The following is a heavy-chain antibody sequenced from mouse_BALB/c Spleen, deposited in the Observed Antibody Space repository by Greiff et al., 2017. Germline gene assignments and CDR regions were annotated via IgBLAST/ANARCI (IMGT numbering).Heavy chain of an antibody. J-gene: IGHJ4*01. CDR3: ARKGYGNYGFYYYAMDY. Sequence: VQLVESGPGLVQPSQSLSITCTVSGFSLTSYGVHWVRQSPGKGLEWLGVIWSGGSTDYNAAFISRLSISKDNSKCQVFFKMNSLQANDTAIYYCARKGYGNYGFYYYAMDYWGQGTSVTVSS. V-gene: IGHV2-2*02. D-gene: IGHD2-10*02. CDR1: GFSLTSYG. CDR2: IWSGGST.